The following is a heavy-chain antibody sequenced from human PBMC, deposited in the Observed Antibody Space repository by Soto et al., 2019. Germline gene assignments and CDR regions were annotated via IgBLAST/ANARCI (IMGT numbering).Heavy chain of an antibody. Sequence: PGGSLRLSCTASGLTFGDYAVSWFRQAPGKGLEWVGFMRSKVYGGATEYAASVKGRFTMSRDDDRNIAYLQMNSLKTEDTALYFCSREIGDGYNYNALDIWGQGAMVTVSS. CDR1: GLTFGDYA. CDR2: MRSKVYGGAT. V-gene: IGHV3-49*03. D-gene: IGHD5-12*01. CDR3: SREIGDGYNYNALDI. J-gene: IGHJ3*02.